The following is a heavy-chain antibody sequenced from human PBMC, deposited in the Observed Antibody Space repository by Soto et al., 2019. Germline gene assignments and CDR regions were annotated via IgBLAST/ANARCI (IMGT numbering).Heavy chain of an antibody. V-gene: IGHV1-18*01. CDR3: ARDGGTMGAGWLDP. D-gene: IGHD3-10*01. Sequence: ASVKVSCKASGYTFTSYDIRWVRQAPGQGLEWMGWISAYNGNTNYAQKLQDRVTMTTDTSTSTAYMELRSLRSDDTAVYYCARDGGTMGAGWLDPWGQEHLVPVSP. CDR1: GYTFTSYD. CDR2: ISAYNGNT. J-gene: IGHJ5*02.